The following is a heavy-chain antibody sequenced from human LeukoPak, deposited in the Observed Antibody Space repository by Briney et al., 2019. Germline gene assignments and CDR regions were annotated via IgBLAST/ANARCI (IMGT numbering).Heavy chain of an antibody. J-gene: IGHJ4*02. D-gene: IGHD1-26*01. Sequence: GGSLRLSCAASGFSFTNYWMSWVRQAPGMGLEWVAIINQDGSERYYVDSVKGRFTVSRDSAKNSLYLQMNSLRAEDTAVYYCASSGGGSLAGDYFDYWGQGTLVTVSS. CDR1: GFSFTNYW. V-gene: IGHV3-7*01. CDR2: INQDGSER. CDR3: ASSGGGSLAGDYFDY.